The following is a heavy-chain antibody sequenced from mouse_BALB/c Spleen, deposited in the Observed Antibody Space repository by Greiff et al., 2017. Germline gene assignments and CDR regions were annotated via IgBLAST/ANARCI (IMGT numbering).Heavy chain of an antibody. Sequence: QVQLQQPGAELVKPGASVKLSCKASGYTFTSYWMHWVKQRPGRGLEWIGRIDPNSGGTKYNEMFKGKATLTVDTSSSTAYIQLSSLSSEDSAVYFCAREGAVYYGNYDYYAMDYWGQGTSVTVSS. J-gene: IGHJ4*01. V-gene: IGHV1-62-3*01. D-gene: IGHD2-1*01. CDR1: GYTFTSYW. CDR2: IDPNSGGT. CDR3: AREGAVYYGNYDYYAMDY.